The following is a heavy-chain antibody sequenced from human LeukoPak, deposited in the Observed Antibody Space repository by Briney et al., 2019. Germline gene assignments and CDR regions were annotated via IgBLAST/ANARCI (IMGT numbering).Heavy chain of an antibody. CDR3: AKHKENYGDSCLDDY. CDR1: GGTFSSYA. V-gene: IGHV1-69*13. Sequence: ASVKVSCKASGGTFSSYAISWVRQAPGQGLEWMGGIIPIFGTANYAQKFQGRVTITADESTSTAYMELSSLRSEDTAVYYCAKHKENYGDSCLDDYWGQGTLVTVSS. D-gene: IGHD4-17*01. CDR2: IIPIFGTA. J-gene: IGHJ4*02.